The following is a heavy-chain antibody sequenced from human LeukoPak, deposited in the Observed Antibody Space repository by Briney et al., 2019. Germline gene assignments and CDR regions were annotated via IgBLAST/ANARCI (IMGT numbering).Heavy chain of an antibody. Sequence: GESLKISCKGSGYSFTSYWIGWVRQMPGKGLEWMGIIYPHDSDTRYSPSFQGPVTISADKSISTAYLQWSSLKASDSAMYYCARHETTVTAXDIWGQGTMVTVSS. CDR3: ARHETTVTAXDI. CDR1: GYSFTSYW. D-gene: IGHD4-17*01. V-gene: IGHV5-51*01. J-gene: IGHJ3*02. CDR2: IYPHDSDT.